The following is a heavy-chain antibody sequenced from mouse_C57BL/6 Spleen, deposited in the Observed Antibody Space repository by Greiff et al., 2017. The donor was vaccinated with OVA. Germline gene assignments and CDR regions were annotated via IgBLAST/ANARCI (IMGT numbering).Heavy chain of an antibody. CDR1: GFNIKDDY. V-gene: IGHV14-4*01. CDR3: TTSRWYPHYDC. CDR2: IDPENGDT. J-gene: IGHJ2*01. Sequence: VQLQQSGAELVRPGASVKLSCTASGFNIKDDYMHWVKQRPEQGLEWIGWIDPENGDTEYASKFQGKATITADTSSNTAYLQLSSLTSEDTAVYYCTTSRWYPHYDCWGHGATLTVSS. D-gene: IGHD1-1*02.